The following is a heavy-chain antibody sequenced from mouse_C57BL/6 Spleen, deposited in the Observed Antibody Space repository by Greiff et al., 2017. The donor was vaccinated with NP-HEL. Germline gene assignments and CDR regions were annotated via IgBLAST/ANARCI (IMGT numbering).Heavy chain of an antibody. D-gene: IGHD1-1*01. CDR2: IYPRSGNT. Sequence: VQLQQSGAELARPGASVKLSCKASGYTFTSYGISWVKQRTGQGLEWIGEIYPRSGNTYYNEKFKGKATLTADKSSSTAYMALRSLTSEDSAVYFCATITTVVATDYFDYWGQGTTLTVSS. J-gene: IGHJ2*01. V-gene: IGHV1-81*01. CDR3: ATITTVVATDYFDY. CDR1: GYTFTSYG.